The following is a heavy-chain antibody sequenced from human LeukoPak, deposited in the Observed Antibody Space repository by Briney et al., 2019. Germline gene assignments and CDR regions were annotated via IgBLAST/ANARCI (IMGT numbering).Heavy chain of an antibody. CDR2: SNPNSGGT. V-gene: IGHV1-2*06. Sequence: ASVKVSCKASGYTFTGYYIHWVRQAPGQGLEWMGRSNPNSGGTNYAQKFQGRVTMTRGTSASTVYMELSRLRSDDTAVYYCAREVGYSSSWFGRFDPWGQGTQVTVSS. CDR1: GYTFTGYY. D-gene: IGHD6-13*01. J-gene: IGHJ5*02. CDR3: AREVGYSSSWFGRFDP.